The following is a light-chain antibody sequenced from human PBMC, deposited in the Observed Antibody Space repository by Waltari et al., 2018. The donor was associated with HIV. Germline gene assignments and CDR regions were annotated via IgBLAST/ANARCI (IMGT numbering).Light chain of an antibody. CDR1: TYDVGTYDF. CDR3: SSYEGGQKVI. Sequence: QSALTQPPSASGSLGQSVTISCTGDTYDVGTYDFVSWYQQHPGKAPKLIIYEVTNRPSGVPDRFSGSKSGNTASLTVSGLRTEDEAEYFCSSYEGGQKVIFGGGTKVTVL. V-gene: IGLV2-8*01. CDR2: EVT. J-gene: IGLJ2*01.